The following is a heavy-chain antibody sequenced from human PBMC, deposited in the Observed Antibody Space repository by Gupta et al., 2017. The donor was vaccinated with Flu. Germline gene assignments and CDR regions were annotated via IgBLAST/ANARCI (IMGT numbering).Heavy chain of an antibody. Sequence: EVQLVESGGGLVKPGGSLRPSCAAXGXTFXTSGMNWVRQAPGKGLEWVSSIISSSSYIYYADSVKGRFTISRHNAKNSLYLQMNSLRAEDTAVYYCARAWDVTVAGTFDYWGQGTLVTVSS. CDR3: ARAWDVTVAGTFDY. V-gene: IGHV3-21*01. CDR2: IISSSSYI. J-gene: IGHJ4*02. D-gene: IGHD6-19*01. CDR1: GXTFXTSG.